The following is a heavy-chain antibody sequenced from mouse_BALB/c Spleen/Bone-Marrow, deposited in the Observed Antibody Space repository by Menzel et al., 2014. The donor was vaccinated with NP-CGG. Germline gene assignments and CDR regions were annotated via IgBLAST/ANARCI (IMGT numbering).Heavy chain of an antibody. D-gene: IGHD2-1*01. CDR1: GFTFNTNA. J-gene: IGHJ4*01. Sequence: DVHPVESGGGLVQPKGSLKLSCAASGFTFNTNAMNWVRQAPGKGLEWVARIRSKSNNFATYYADSVKDRFTISRDDSQSMLYLHMNNVKTEDTAMYYCVRGWGNYGYAMDCWGQGTSVTVSS. CDR3: VRGWGNYGYAMDC. V-gene: IGHV10S3*01. CDR2: IRSKSNNFAT.